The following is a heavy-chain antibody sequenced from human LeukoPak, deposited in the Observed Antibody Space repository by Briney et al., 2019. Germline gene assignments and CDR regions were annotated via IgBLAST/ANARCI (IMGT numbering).Heavy chain of an antibody. CDR1: GYTFTSYD. CDR3: ARGSKGYSSTWPHAEFDY. D-gene: IGHD6-13*01. Sequence: ASVKVSCKASGYTFTSYDINWVRQATGQGLEWMGWMNPNSGNTGYAQKFQGRVTMTTDTSTSTAYMELRSLRSDDTAVYYCARGSKGYSSTWPHAEFDYWGQGTLVTVSS. V-gene: IGHV1-8*01. J-gene: IGHJ4*02. CDR2: MNPNSGNT.